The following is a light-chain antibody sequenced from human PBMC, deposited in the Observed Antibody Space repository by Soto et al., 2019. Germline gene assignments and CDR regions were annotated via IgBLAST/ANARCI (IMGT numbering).Light chain of an antibody. J-gene: IGLJ3*02. CDR3: CSYACSYTLV. CDR1: SSDVGGYNY. V-gene: IGLV2-11*01. Sequence: QSALTQPRSVSGSPGQSVTVSCTGTSSDVGGYNYVSWYQHHPGKAPKLIIYDVNKRPSGLPDRFSGSKSGNTASLTVSGLQAEDEADYYCCSYACSYTLVFGGGTKLTVL. CDR2: DVN.